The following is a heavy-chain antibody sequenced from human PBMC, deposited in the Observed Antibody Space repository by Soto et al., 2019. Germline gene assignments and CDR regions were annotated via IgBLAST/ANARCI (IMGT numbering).Heavy chain of an antibody. D-gene: IGHD3-3*01. CDR3: AASSGILEWLLYYFDF. J-gene: IGHJ4*02. CDR1: GFTFSSYA. Sequence: WGSLRLSCAASGFTFSSYAMSWVRQAPGKGLEWVSAISGSGGSTYYADSVKGQFTISRDNSKNTLYLQMDSLRAEDTAVYYWAASSGILEWLLYYFDFWGQGTLVTVSS. V-gene: IGHV3-23*01. CDR2: ISGSGGST.